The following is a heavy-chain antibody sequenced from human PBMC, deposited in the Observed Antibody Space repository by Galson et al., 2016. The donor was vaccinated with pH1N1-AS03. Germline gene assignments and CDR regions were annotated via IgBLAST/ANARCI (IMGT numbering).Heavy chain of an antibody. V-gene: IGHV4-59*01. Sequence: TLSLTCTVPGGSITNYYWTWIRQPPGKGLEWIGYIYYNGPANYNPSLNSRVTISADTSKKQFFLNLTSVTAADTAVYFCTRGGTYSSSSPAYFGYWGQGTLVTVSS. CDR3: TRGGTYSSSSPAYFGY. CDR2: IYYNGPA. J-gene: IGHJ4*02. CDR1: GGSITNYY. D-gene: IGHD6-6*01.